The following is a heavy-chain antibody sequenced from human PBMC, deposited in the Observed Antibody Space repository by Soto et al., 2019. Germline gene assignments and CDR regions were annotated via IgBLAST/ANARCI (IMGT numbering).Heavy chain of an antibody. CDR2: INAGNGNT. V-gene: IGHV1-3*01. Sequence: GASVKLSCKASGYTYTSYAMHWVRQAPGQRLEWMGWINAGNGNTKYSQKFQGRVTITRDTSASTAYMELSSLRSEDTAVYYCARGGGWYVWFDPWGQGTLVTVSS. CDR3: ARGGGWYVWFDP. D-gene: IGHD6-19*01. CDR1: GYTYTSYA. J-gene: IGHJ5*02.